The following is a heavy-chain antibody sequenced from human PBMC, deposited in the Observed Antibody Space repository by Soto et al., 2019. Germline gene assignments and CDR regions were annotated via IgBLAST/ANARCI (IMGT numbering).Heavy chain of an antibody. CDR3: ARGGSIFGVVIGHRDFDY. CDR2: INPNSGGT. D-gene: IGHD3-3*01. J-gene: IGHJ4*02. V-gene: IGHV1-2*02. Sequence: ASVKVSCKASGYTFTGYYMHWVRQAPGQGLEWMGWINPNSGGTNYAQKFQGRVTMTRDTSISTAYMELSRLRSDDTAVYYCARGGSIFGVVIGHRDFDYWGQGALVTVSS. CDR1: GYTFTGYY.